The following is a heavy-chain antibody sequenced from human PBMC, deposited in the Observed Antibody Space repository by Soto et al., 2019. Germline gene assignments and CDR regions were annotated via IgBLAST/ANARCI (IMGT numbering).Heavy chain of an antibody. CDR1: GFTFSSYG. V-gene: IGHV3-33*01. D-gene: IGHD1-26*01. Sequence: QVQLVESGGGVVQPGRSLRLSCAASGFTFSSYGMHWVSQAPGKGLEWVALIWYDGSNKYYADSVKGRFTISRDNSKNTLYLQMNSLRAEDTAVYYCARDQGAYAEYFQHWGQGTLVTVSS. CDR2: IWYDGSNK. CDR3: ARDQGAYAEYFQH. J-gene: IGHJ1*01.